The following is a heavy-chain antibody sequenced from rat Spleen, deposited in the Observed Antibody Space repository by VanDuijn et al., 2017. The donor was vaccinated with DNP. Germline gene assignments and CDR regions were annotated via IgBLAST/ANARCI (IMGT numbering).Heavy chain of an antibody. D-gene: IGHD1-12*02. CDR2: ISSGGDT. V-gene: IGHV2S8*01. CDR1: GFSLTSYG. J-gene: IGHJ3*01. CDR3: ARWDYDGWFAY. Sequence: QVQLKESGPGLVQPSRTLSLTCTVSGFSLTSYGVNWVRQPPGKGLEWIAAISSGGDTYFNSPLKSRLSISRDTTKSQVFLKMNSMQTEDTAMYFCARWDYDGWFAYWGQGTLVTVSS.